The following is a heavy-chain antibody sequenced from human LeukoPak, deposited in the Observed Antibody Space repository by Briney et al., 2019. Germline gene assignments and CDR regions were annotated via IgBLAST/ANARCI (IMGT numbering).Heavy chain of an antibody. CDR3: AKTAPGIAAAAYYYYGMDV. CDR1: GFTFSSYA. J-gene: IGHJ6*04. V-gene: IGHV3-23*01. CDR2: ISGDKTST. Sequence: PGGSLRLSWAASGFTFSSYAMSWVRQAPGKGLEWVSGISGDKTSTYYADSVKGRFTISRDNSKKTLYLQMNSLRAEDTAVYYCAKTAPGIAAAAYYYYGMDVWGKGTTVTVSS. D-gene: IGHD6-13*01.